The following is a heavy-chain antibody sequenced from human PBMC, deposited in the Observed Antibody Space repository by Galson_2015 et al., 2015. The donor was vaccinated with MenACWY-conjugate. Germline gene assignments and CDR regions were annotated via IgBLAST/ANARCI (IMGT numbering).Heavy chain of an antibody. J-gene: IGHJ4*02. V-gene: IGHV3-23*01. CDR3: TRVPRRTYDSIGFYFDS. CDR1: GFTLRNYA. D-gene: IGHD3-22*01. Sequence: SLRLSCAASGFTLRNYAMNWVRQTPGKGLEWLSSIRDSDHATDYADSVKGRFTVSRDAYHLYLHMDTLRAEDTAVYYCTRVPRRTYDSIGFYFDSWGQGTLVTVSS. CDR2: IRDSDHAT.